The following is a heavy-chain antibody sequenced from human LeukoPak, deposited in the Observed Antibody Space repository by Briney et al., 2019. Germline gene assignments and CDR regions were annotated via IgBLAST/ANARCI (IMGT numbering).Heavy chain of an antibody. V-gene: IGHV4-4*07. J-gene: IGHJ5*02. CDR2: IYTSGST. CDR1: GGSISSYY. D-gene: IGHD1-26*01. CDR3: AREGSKEWELPSGVWFDP. Sequence: SETLSLTCTVSGGSISSYYWSWIRQPAGKGLEWIGRIYTSGSTNYNPSLKSRVTMSVDTSKNQLSLKLSSVTAADTAVYYCAREGSKEWELPSGVWFDPWGQGTLVTVSS.